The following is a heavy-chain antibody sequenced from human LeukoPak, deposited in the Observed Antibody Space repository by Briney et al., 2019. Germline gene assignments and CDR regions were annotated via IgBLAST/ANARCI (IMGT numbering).Heavy chain of an antibody. CDR3: AKASWVSSADAVL. J-gene: IGHJ4*02. CDR2: LRGDGST. CDR1: GFTFSSYA. V-gene: IGHV3-23*01. D-gene: IGHD3-16*01. Sequence: GGSLTLSCVASGFTFSSYAMSWVRQAPARGLEWVASLRGDGSTFYADSLKGRFTLSRDESRNTVYLQLTYLRVEDTAVYYCAKASWVSSADAVLWGQGTPVTVSS.